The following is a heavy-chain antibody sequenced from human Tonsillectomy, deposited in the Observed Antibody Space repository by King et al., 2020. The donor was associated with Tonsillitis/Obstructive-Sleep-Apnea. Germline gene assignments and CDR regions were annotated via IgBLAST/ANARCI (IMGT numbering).Heavy chain of an antibody. CDR3: ARDDNWLFGP. J-gene: IGHJ4*02. Sequence: VQLVESGGGLVQPGGSLRLSCAVSGFTFNNYWMSWVRQATDKGMEWVANIKEDGSEKYYVDSAKGRFTISRDNAKNSLFLQMNSLRAEDTAVYYCARDDNWLFGPWGQGTLATVSS. D-gene: IGHD3-22*01. CDR1: GFTFNNYW. V-gene: IGHV3-7*01. CDR2: IKEDGSEK.